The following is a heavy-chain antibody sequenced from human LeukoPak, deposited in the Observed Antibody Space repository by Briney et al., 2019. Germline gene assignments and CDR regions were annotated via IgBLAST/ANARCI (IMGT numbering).Heavy chain of an antibody. Sequence: PSQTLSLTCAISGDSVSSNSAAWNWIRQPPSRGLEWLGRTYYRSKWYSDYAVSVKSRISINPDTSKNQFSLQLNSVTPEDTAVYYCSRVHKAFDGARDTFDIWGQGTMVTVSS. CDR1: GDSVSSNSAA. V-gene: IGHV6-1*01. D-gene: IGHD3-10*01. CDR2: TYYRSKWYS. J-gene: IGHJ3*02. CDR3: SRVHKAFDGARDTFDI.